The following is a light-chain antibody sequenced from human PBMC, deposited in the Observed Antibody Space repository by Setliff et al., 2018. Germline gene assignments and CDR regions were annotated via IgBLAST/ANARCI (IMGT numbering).Light chain of an antibody. Sequence: QSVLAQPPSASGSPGQSLTISCTGTSSDVGAYNSVSRYQQHPGKAPKLTIYEVTKRPSGVPDRFSGSKSGSTASLTVSGLQADDEADYFCSSYAASYNPYVFGTGTKVTVL. J-gene: IGLJ1*01. V-gene: IGLV2-8*01. CDR2: EVT. CDR1: SSDVGAYNS. CDR3: SSYAASYNPYV.